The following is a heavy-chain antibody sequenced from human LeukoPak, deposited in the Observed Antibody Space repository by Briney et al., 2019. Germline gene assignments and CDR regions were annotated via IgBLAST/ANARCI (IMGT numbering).Heavy chain of an antibody. CDR1: GFTFSSYA. CDR3: ARGCSSTSCYGFDY. V-gene: IGHV3-23*01. D-gene: IGHD2-2*01. CDR2: ISGSGGST. J-gene: IGHJ4*02. Sequence: PGGSLRLSCAASGFTFSSYAMSWVRQAPGKGLEWASAISGSGGSTYYADSVKGRFTISRDNSKNTLYLQMNSLRAEDTAVYYCARGCSSTSCYGFDYWGQGTLVTVSS.